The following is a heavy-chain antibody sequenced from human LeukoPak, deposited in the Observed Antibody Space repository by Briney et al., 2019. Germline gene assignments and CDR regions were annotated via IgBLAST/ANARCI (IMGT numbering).Heavy chain of an antibody. CDR1: GYTFSSYS. Sequence: GGSLRLSCAPAGYTFSSYSMNWVRQAPGKGLEWVSSISSSSSYIYYADSVKGRFTISRDNAKNSLYLQMNSLRAEDTAVYYCARDQRLGAFDIWGQGTMVTVSS. D-gene: IGHD3-16*01. CDR2: ISSSSSYI. CDR3: ARDQRLGAFDI. J-gene: IGHJ3*02. V-gene: IGHV3-21*01.